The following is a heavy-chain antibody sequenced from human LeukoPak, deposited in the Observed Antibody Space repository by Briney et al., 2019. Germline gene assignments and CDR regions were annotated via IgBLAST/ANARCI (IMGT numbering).Heavy chain of an antibody. CDR2: IIPIFGTA. CDR1: GGTFSSYA. CDR3: ARDAAIFGDNWFDP. Sequence: ASVKVSCKASGGTFSSYAISWVRQAPGQGLEWMGGIIPIFGTANYAQKFQGRVTITTDESTSTAYMELSSLRSEDTAVYYCARDAAIFGDNWFDPWGQGTLVTVSS. D-gene: IGHD3-3*01. V-gene: IGHV1-69*05. J-gene: IGHJ5*02.